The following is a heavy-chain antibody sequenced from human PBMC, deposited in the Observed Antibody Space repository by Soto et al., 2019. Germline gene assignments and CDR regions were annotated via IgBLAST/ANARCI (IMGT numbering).Heavy chain of an antibody. CDR1: GFTFSSYA. V-gene: IGHV3-23*01. Sequence: GGSLRLSCAASGFTFSSYAMSWVRQAPGKGLEWVSAIRGSGGSTYYANSMKGRFTISRDNSKNTLYMQMNSLRAEAMVVHYCAKDGTPGEGYCSGSYYYYSGFDVWGQGTLVTVSS. J-gene: IGHJ6*02. CDR3: AKDGTPGEGYCSGSYYYYSGFDV. CDR2: IRGSGGST. D-gene: IGHD3-10*01.